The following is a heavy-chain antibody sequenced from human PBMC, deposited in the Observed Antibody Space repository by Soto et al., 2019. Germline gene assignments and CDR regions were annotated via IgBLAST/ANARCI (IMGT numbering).Heavy chain of an antibody. CDR1: GYTFTSYG. D-gene: IGHD6-6*01. J-gene: IGHJ4*02. CDR2: ISAYNGNT. Sequence: ASVKVSCKASGYTFTSYGISWVRQAPGQGLEWMGWISAYNGNTNYAQKLQGRVTMTTDTSTSTAYMELRSLRSDDTAVYYCARDSLYSSSSTFDYWGQGTLVTVSS. CDR3: ARDSLYSSSSTFDY. V-gene: IGHV1-18*01.